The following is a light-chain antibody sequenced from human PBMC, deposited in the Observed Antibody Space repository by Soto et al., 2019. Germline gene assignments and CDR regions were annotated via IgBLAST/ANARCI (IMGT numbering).Light chain of an antibody. V-gene: IGKV3-20*01. CDR3: QQSGSSPLT. Sequence: EIVLTQSPGTLSLSPGERATLSCRASQSVSNNYLAWYQQKPGQAPRLLIYGASNRATGIPDRFIGSGSATDFTLTISRLEPEDFAVYFCQQSGSSPLTFGGGTKVEIK. CDR1: QSVSNNY. J-gene: IGKJ4*01. CDR2: GAS.